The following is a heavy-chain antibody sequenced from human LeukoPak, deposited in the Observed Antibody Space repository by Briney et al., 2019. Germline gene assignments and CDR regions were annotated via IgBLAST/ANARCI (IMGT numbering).Heavy chain of an antibody. Sequence: GGSLRLSXAASGFTFSSYAMTWVRQAPGKGLEWVSAISDSGRSTYYADSVKGRFTISRDISKSTLYLQMNSLRAEDTALYYCAKGQKWELPLDFWGQGTLVTVSS. J-gene: IGHJ4*02. V-gene: IGHV3-23*01. D-gene: IGHD1-26*01. CDR3: AKGQKWELPLDF. CDR2: ISDSGRST. CDR1: GFTFSSYA.